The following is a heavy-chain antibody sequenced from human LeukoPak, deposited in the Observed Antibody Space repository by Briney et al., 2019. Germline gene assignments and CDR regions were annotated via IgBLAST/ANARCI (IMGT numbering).Heavy chain of an antibody. J-gene: IGHJ4*02. Sequence: PSETLSLTCTVSGGSISSSSYYWGWIRQPPGKGLEGIGSIYYSGSTYYNPSLKSRVTISVDTSKNQFSLKLSSVTAADTAVYYCVYSSGWYYFDYWGQGTLVTVSS. V-gene: IGHV4-39*01. CDR1: GGSISSSSYY. CDR2: IYYSGST. CDR3: VYSSGWYYFDY. D-gene: IGHD6-19*01.